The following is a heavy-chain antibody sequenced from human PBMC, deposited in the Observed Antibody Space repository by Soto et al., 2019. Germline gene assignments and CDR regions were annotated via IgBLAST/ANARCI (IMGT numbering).Heavy chain of an antibody. CDR2: ISYDGTNK. V-gene: IGHV3-30-3*01. CDR1: GFSFSISP. D-gene: IGHD7-27*01. J-gene: IGHJ4*02. Sequence: ESGGGVVQPGRSLRLSCADSGFSFSISPMHWVRQAPGKGPEWVALISYDGTNKFYADSVKGRFTTSRDNSKSTLYLQVDSLRPEDAAVYYCARDPKTSGGQHWAFNYFDSWGQGTLVTVSS. CDR3: ARDPKTSGGQHWAFNYFDS.